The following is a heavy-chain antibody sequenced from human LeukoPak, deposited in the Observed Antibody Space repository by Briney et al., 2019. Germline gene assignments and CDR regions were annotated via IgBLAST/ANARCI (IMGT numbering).Heavy chain of an antibody. V-gene: IGHV3-30*18. D-gene: IGHD6-13*01. CDR2: ISSDGSNK. CDR3: AKSGTTSSWSPRVKTYFDY. J-gene: IGHJ4*02. Sequence: GGSLRLSCAASGFTFSSYGMQWVRQAPGKGLEWVAVISSDGSNKYYADSVKGRFTISRDISKSMIYLQMNSLRAEDTAVYYCAKSGTTSSWSPRVKTYFDYWGQGTLVTVSS. CDR1: GFTFSSYG.